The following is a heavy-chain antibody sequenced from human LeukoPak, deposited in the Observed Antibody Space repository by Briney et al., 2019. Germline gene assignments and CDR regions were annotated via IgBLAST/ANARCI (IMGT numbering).Heavy chain of an antibody. Sequence: GGSLRLSCAASGFTFDDYAMHWVRQAPGKGLEGVSGISWNSGSIGYADSVKGRFTISRDNAKNSLYLQMNSLRAEDTALYYCAKDGSNGPYYYYYMDVWGKGTTVTVSS. V-gene: IGHV3-9*01. J-gene: IGHJ6*03. CDR2: ISWNSGSI. CDR3: AKDGSNGPYYYYYMDV. CDR1: GFTFDDYA. D-gene: IGHD4-11*01.